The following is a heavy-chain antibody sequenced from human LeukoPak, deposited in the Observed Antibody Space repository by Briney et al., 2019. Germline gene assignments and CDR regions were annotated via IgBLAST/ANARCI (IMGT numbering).Heavy chain of an antibody. CDR3: ARTSGSYSPYYYGMDV. Sequence: PGGSLRLSCAASGFTFSSYAMHWVRQAPGKGLEYVSTVTGNGGTTYYANSVKGRFTISRDNAKNSLYLQMHSLRAEDTAVYYCARTSGSYSPYYYGMDVWGQGTTVTVSS. V-gene: IGHV3-64*01. D-gene: IGHD1-26*01. J-gene: IGHJ6*02. CDR1: GFTFSSYA. CDR2: VTGNGGTT.